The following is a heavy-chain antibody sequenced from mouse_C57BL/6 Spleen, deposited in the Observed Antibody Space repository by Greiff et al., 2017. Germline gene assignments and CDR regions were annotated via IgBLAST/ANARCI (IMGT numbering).Heavy chain of an antibody. CDR3: ARKNYSNYVFAY. CDR2: IDPSDSYT. Sequence: QVQLQQPGAELVMPGASVKLSCKASGYTFTSYWMHWVKQRPGQGLEWIGEIDPSDSYTNYNQKFKGKSTLTVDKSSSTAYMQLSSLTSEDSAVSYCARKNYSNYVFAYWGQGTLVTVSA. J-gene: IGHJ3*01. CDR1: GYTFTSYW. D-gene: IGHD2-5*01. V-gene: IGHV1-69*01.